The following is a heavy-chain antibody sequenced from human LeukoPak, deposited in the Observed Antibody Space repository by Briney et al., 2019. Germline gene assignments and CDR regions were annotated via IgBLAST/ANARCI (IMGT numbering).Heavy chain of an antibody. J-gene: IGHJ6*04. CDR3: ARDVAYGMDV. V-gene: IGHV3-74*01. CDR2: INGAGSST. D-gene: IGHD2-15*01. Sequence: GGSLRLSCEASGFTLYNNWMHWVRQAPGKGLVWVSHINGAGSSTSYADSVKGRFTLSRDNAKNTLYLQMNSLRVEDTAVYYCARDVAYGMDVWGKGTTVTVSS. CDR1: GFTLYNNW.